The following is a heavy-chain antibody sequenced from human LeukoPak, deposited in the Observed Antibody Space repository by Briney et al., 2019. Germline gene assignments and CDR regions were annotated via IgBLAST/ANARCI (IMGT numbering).Heavy chain of an antibody. J-gene: IGHJ6*03. D-gene: IGHD2-21*02. V-gene: IGHV5-51*01. Sequence: GESLKISCKGSGYSFTSNWIGWVRQMPGKDLEWMGIIYPGDSDTRYSPSFQGQVTISADKSINTAYLQWSSLRASDTAMYYCARQGDSNYYYYMDVWGKGTTVTVSS. CDR1: GYSFTSNW. CDR2: IYPGDSDT. CDR3: ARQGDSNYYYYMDV.